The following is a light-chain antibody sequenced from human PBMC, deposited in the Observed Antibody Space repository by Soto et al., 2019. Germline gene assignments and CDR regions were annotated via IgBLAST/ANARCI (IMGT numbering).Light chain of an antibody. CDR2: SNN. CDR3: AAWDDGRNGYV. CDR1: SSNIGSNT. V-gene: IGLV1-44*01. J-gene: IGLJ1*01. Sequence: QSVLTQPPSASGTPGQRVTISCSGSSSNIGSNTVNCYQQLPGTAPKLLIYSNNQRPSGVPDRFSGSKSGTSASLAISRLQSEYEADYYCAAWDDGRNGYVFGTGTKVPVL.